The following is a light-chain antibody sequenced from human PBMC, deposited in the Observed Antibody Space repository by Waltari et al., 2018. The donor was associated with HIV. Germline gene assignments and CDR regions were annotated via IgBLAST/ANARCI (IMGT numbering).Light chain of an antibody. Sequence: VVVPQSPLDPPVSLGRPASISCHSSQILVYSDGNTYLNWFNQRPGQSPRPLICKVSHRDSGVPDSVSERGAGTDFTRKISGVEAEDVGVYYCMQGTHWPITFGQGTRLEIK. CDR2: KVS. CDR3: MQGTHWPIT. V-gene: IGKV2-30*01. J-gene: IGKJ5*01. CDR1: QILVYSDGNTY.